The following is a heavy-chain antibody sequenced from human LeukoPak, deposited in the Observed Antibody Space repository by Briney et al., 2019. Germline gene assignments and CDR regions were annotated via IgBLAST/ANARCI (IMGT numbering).Heavy chain of an antibody. V-gene: IGHV5-51*01. CDR3: ARLPTWKFPNWLDP. CDR1: GYSFTSYW. J-gene: IGHJ5*02. CDR2: IFPGDSGT. Sequence: GESLKISCKASGYSFTSYWIGWVRQMPGKGLEWVGVIFPGDSGTRYSPSFEGQATISADKSTTTVYLQWSSLKASDAGMDYCARLPTWKFPNWLDPWGQGTLVTVSS. D-gene: IGHD1-1*01.